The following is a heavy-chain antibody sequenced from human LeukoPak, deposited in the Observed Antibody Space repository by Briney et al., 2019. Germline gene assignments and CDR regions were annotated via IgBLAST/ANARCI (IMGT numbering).Heavy chain of an antibody. CDR1: GFTFRTYG. Sequence: PGGSLRLSCAASGFTFRTYGMNWVRQAPGKGLEWISYINSISDTVHYSNSVEGRSTISRDNAKNSLYLQMNSLRAEDTAMYYCARDTRGESDYWGHGTLVTVSS. CDR3: ARDTRGESDY. J-gene: IGHJ4*01. D-gene: IGHD2-2*01. CDR2: INSISDTV. V-gene: IGHV3-48*04.